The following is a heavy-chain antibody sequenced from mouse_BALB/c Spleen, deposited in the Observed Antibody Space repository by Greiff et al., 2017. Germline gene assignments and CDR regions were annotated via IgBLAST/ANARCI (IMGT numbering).Heavy chain of an antibody. CDR1: GYAFSSSW. Sequence: VQLQQSGPELVKPGASVKISCKASGYAFSSSWMNWVKQRPGQGLEWIGRIYPGDGDTNYNGKFKGKATLTADKSSSTAYMQLSSLTSVDSAVYFCARSDDYEVWFAYWGQGTLVTVSA. V-gene: IGHV1-82*01. D-gene: IGHD2-4*01. CDR3: ARSDDYEVWFAY. J-gene: IGHJ3*01. CDR2: IYPGDGDT.